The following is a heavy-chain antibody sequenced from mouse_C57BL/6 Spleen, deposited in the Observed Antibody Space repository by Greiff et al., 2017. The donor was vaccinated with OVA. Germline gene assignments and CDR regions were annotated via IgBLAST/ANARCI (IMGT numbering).Heavy chain of an antibody. J-gene: IGHJ1*03. Sequence: VQLQQSGPELVKPGASVKISCKASGYAFSSSWMNWVKQRPGKGLGWIGRIYPGVGDTNYNGKFKGKATLTADKSSSPAFLHLCSLPSDVSAVFVSARTRTTVPWYFEVWGTGSTVTVAA. CDR1: GYAFSSSW. CDR3: ARTRTTVPWYFEV. V-gene: IGHV1-82*01. D-gene: IGHD1-1*01. CDR2: IYPGVGDT.